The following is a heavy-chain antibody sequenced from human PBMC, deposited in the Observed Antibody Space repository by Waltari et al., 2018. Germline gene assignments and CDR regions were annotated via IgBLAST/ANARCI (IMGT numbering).Heavy chain of an antibody. V-gene: IGHV1-8*02. D-gene: IGHD3-3*02. CDR1: VSSFTDFD. Sequence: QVHLVQSGAELKKPGASVKVSCKASVSSFTDFDFNWVRQAPGQGLEWLGWMSPSSGSIGYAQKFQGRVTMTTNTSISTAYMELSSLRSEDTAVYYCTRVSAAFYILFYWGQGTLVTVSS. CDR2: MSPSSGSI. J-gene: IGHJ4*02. CDR3: TRVSAAFYILFY.